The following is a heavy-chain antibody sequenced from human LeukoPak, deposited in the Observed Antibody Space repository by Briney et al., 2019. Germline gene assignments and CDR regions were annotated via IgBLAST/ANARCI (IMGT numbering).Heavy chain of an antibody. CDR3: AKERNPYSSSWYSLHYMDV. D-gene: IGHD6-13*01. CDR2: ISGSGGST. CDR1: GFTFSGYA. Sequence: GGSLRLSCAASGFTFSGYAMSWVRQAPGKGLEWVSAISGSGGSTYYADSVKGRYTISGDNSKNTLYLQMNSLRAEDTAVFYCAKERNPYSSSWYSLHYMDVWGKGTTVTVSS. J-gene: IGHJ6*03. V-gene: IGHV3-23*01.